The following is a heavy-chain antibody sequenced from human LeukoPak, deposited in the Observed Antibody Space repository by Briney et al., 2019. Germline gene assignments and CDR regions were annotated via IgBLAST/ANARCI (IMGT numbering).Heavy chain of an antibody. CDR3: ARGSSTRNWYFDL. Sequence: SETLSLTCAVYGGSFSGYYWNWIRQPPGKGLEWIGEIDHSGSTNHNPSLESRVTTSVDTSKNQFSLRLSSVTAADTAVYYCARGSSTRNWYFDLWGRGTLVTVSS. J-gene: IGHJ2*01. CDR1: GGSFSGYY. V-gene: IGHV4-34*01. CDR2: IDHSGST.